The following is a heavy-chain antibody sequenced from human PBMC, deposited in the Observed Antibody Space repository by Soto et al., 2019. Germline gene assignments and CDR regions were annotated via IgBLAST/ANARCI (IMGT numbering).Heavy chain of an antibody. CDR3: AHSSSLRYYYDSSGYYYRSFDY. CDR1: GFSLSTSGVG. Sequence: QITLKESGPTLVKPTQTLTLTCTFSGFSLSTSGVGVGWIRQPPGKALEWLALIYWDDDKRYSASLKSRVTITKDTSKNQVVLTMTNMDPVDTATYYCAHSSSLRYYYDSSGYYYRSFDYWGQGTLVTVSS. V-gene: IGHV2-5*02. D-gene: IGHD3-22*01. CDR2: IYWDDDK. J-gene: IGHJ4*02.